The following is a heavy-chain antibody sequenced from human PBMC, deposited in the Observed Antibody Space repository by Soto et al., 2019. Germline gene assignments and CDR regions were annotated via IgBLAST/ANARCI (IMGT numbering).Heavy chain of an antibody. D-gene: IGHD3-22*01. V-gene: IGHV4-31*03. Sequence: SETLSLTCTVSGGSISSGGYYWSWIRQHPGKGLEWIGYIYYSGSTYYNPSLKSRVTISVDTSKNQFSLKLSSVTAADTAVYYCARGAPCYYDSSGYYPSDYFDYWGQGTLVTVSS. J-gene: IGHJ4*02. CDR2: IYYSGST. CDR3: ARGAPCYYDSSGYYPSDYFDY. CDR1: GGSISSGGYY.